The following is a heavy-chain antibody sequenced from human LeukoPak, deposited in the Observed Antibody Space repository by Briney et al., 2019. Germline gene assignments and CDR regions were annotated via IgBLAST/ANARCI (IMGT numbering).Heavy chain of an antibody. CDR1: GFTFSSYS. CDR2: ISSSSSYI. Sequence: PGGTLRLSCAAYGFTFSSYSMDWVRQAPGNGLEWVSSISSSSSYIYYADSVKGRFTISRDNVKNSLYLQMNSLRAEDTAVYYCAGDYDILTGYSQGDYWGQGTLVTVSS. D-gene: IGHD3-9*01. V-gene: IGHV3-21*01. CDR3: AGDYDILTGYSQGDY. J-gene: IGHJ4*02.